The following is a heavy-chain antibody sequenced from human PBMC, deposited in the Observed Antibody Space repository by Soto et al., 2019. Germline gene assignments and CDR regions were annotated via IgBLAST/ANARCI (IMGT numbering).Heavy chain of an antibody. CDR2: IYYTGST. D-gene: IGHD6-13*01. V-gene: IGHV4-59*01. CDR1: GGSISSSY. CDR3: ARGRGSSWYSD. Sequence: SETLSLTCTVSGGSISSSYCSWIRQPPGKGLEWIGYIYYTGSTNYNPSLKSRVTISVDTSKNQFSLNLRSVTAADTAVYYCARGRGSSWYSDWVQGALVTVSS. J-gene: IGHJ4*02.